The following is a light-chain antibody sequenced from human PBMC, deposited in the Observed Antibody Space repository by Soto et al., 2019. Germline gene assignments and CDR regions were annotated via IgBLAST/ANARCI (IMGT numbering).Light chain of an antibody. J-gene: IGKJ2*01. CDR1: QSVTTY. CDR3: LQRTDWPPVYT. V-gene: IGKV3-11*01. CDR2: DAS. Sequence: EIVLTQSPATLSLSPGERATLSCRASQSVTTYLAWYQQKPGQAPRLLIYDASSRATGIPARFSGSGSGTDFTLTISSLEPEDFAVYHCLQRTDWPPVYTFGQGTKLEIK.